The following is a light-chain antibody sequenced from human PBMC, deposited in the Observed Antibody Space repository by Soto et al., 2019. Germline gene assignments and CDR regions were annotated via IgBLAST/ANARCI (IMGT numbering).Light chain of an antibody. V-gene: IGKV1-5*01. CDR1: QSITYW. Sequence: DIQMTQSPSSLSASLLDRVTITFRASQSITYWLAWYQQKPGRAPKLLIYDVFNLQSGVPSRFSGSGSGTEFTLTISSLQPDDSATYYCQQYHSFSFTFGQGTKVDIK. CDR2: DVF. J-gene: IGKJ2*01. CDR3: QQYHSFSFT.